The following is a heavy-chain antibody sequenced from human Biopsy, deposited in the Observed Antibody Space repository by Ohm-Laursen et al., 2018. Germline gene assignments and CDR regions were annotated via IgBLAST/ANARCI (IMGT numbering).Heavy chain of an antibody. CDR2: IITVSETA. D-gene: IGHD6-19*01. CDR3: VAYPSSGFFENNDDFAMDV. V-gene: IGHV1-69*01. CDR1: GGAFTNHA. J-gene: IGHJ6*02. Sequence: SSVKVSCNASGGAFTNHAINWVRQAPGHGLEWMGGIITVSETAGYAERFQGRVTITADVTTTTAYMDLSGLRSEDTAVYYCVAYPSSGFFENNDDFAMDVWGQGTTVIVSS.